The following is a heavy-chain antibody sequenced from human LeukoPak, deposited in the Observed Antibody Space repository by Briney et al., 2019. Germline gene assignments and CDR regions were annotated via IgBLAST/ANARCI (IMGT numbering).Heavy chain of an antibody. D-gene: IGHD4-23*01. CDR3: ARVRSVGGNPHAFNI. CDR2: ISGSGGST. CDR1: GFTFSSYA. J-gene: IGHJ3*02. V-gene: IGHV3-23*01. Sequence: GGSLRLSCAASGFTFSSYAMSWVRQAPGKGLEWVSAISGSGGSTYYADSVKGRFTISRDNSKNTLYLQMNSLRVEDTALYYCARVRSVGGNPHAFNIWGQGTMVTVSS.